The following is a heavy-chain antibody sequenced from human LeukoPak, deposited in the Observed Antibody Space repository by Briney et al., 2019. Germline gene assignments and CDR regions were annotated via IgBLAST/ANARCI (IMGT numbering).Heavy chain of an antibody. CDR2: IWYDGSNK. CDR3: AKGSTSCLD. D-gene: IGHD2-2*01. Sequence: GGSLRHSRAASGFALSSYGMHRVRQAPGKGLEWVAVIWYDGSNKYYADSVKGRFTISRDNSKNTLYLQMNSLRAEDTAVYYCAKGSTSCLDWGQGTLVTVSS. V-gene: IGHV3-33*06. J-gene: IGHJ4*02. CDR1: GFALSSYG.